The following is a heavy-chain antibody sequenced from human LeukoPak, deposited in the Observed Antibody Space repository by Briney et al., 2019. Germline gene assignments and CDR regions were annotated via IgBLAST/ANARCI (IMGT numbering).Heavy chain of an antibody. CDR1: GFTFSTYT. J-gene: IGHJ4*02. V-gene: IGHV3-48*01. D-gene: IGHD3-22*01. CDR3: TTVYYDTRGVDY. CDR2: ISSTSSSI. Sequence: GGSLRLSCAASGFTFSTYTMNWVRQAPGKGLEWVSSISSTSSSIYYADSVKGRFTISRDNAKNSLYLQMNSLKTEDTAVYYCTTVYYDTRGVDYWGQGTLVTVSS.